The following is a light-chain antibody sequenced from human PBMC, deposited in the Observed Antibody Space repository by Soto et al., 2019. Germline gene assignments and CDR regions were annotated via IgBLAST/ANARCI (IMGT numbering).Light chain of an antibody. CDR3: SSYAGTNNYV. CDR2: DVS. CDR1: SSDVGYSNY. V-gene: IGLV2-14*01. Sequence: QSVLTQPASVSGSPGQSITISCTGTSSDVGYSNYVSWYQQLPGKAPRLMIYDVSDRPSGVSNRFSGSKSGSTASLTISGLQAEDEADYYCSSYAGTNNYVFGTGTKV. J-gene: IGLJ1*01.